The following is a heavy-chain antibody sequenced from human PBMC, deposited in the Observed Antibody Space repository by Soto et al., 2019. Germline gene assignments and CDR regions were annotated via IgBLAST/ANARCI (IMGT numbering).Heavy chain of an antibody. Sequence: QVQLVQSGGEVKNPGASVKVSCKASGYTFSNYGISWVRQAPGQGLEWMGWINGYNGDANYAQNLQGRVTVTTDTSTNTVYMEVKSIRFDDTAVSFSARDLRSTDYYFDLWGRGTLVIVSS. D-gene: IGHD2-2*01. J-gene: IGHJ2*01. V-gene: IGHV1-18*01. CDR3: ARDLRSTDYYFDL. CDR2: INGYNGDA. CDR1: GYTFSNYG.